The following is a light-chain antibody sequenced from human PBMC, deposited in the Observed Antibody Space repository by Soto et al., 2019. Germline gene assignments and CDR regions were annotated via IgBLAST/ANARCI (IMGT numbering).Light chain of an antibody. CDR2: DVS. CDR3: GSYTTSANYV. CDR1: ISDVVSYNY. Sequence: SVCGYPGQAGSISCTGTISDVVSYNYVSWYQQYPGKPPKLMIYDVSTRPSGVSDRFSGSKSGNTASPTISGLRAEDEADYYCGSYTTSANYVFGTGSEVTAL. J-gene: IGLJ1*01. V-gene: IGLV2-14*03.